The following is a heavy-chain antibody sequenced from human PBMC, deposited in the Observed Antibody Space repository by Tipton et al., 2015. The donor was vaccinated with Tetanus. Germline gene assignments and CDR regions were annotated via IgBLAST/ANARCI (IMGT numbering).Heavy chain of an antibody. J-gene: IGHJ4*02. CDR3: ARGSTYYYDSSGYYDY. V-gene: IGHV4-59*01. CDR1: GFTFSSYA. Sequence: LRLSCAASGFTFSSYAMSWIRQPPGKGLGWIGYIYYSGSTNYNPSLKSRVTISVDTSKNQFSLKLSSVTAADTAVYYCARGSTYYYDSSGYYDYWGQGTLVTVSS. CDR2: IYYSGST. D-gene: IGHD3-22*01.